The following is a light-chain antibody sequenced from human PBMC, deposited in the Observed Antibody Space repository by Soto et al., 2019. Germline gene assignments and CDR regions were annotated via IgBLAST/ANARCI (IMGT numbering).Light chain of an antibody. J-gene: IGLJ2*01. CDR3: AAWDDSLNGVG. CDR2: SGN. V-gene: IGLV1-44*01. Sequence: QSVLTQPPSASGTPGQRVTISCSGSSSNVGSYTVYWYQQLPGTAPKVLIYSGNRRPSGVPARFSGSKSGTSASLAISGLQSEDEADYYCAAWDDSLNGVGFGGGTQLTVL. CDR1: SSNVGSYT.